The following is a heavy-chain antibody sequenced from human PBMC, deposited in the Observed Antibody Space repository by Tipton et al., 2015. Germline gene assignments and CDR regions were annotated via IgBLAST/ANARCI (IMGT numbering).Heavy chain of an antibody. Sequence: TLSLTCSVSGDSVSSSSYYWSWIRQHPGKGLEWIGYIYYSGSTYYNPSLKSRVTISVDTSKNQFSLKLSSVTAADTAVYYCARGYGRMVRGVHFDYWGQGTLVTVSS. CDR1: GDSVSSSSYY. J-gene: IGHJ4*02. CDR3: ARGYGRMVRGVHFDY. V-gene: IGHV4-31*03. D-gene: IGHD3-10*01. CDR2: IYYSGST.